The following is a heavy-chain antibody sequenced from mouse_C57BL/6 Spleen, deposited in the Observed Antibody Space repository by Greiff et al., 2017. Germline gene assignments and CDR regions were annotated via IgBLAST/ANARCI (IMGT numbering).Heavy chain of an antibody. CDR1: GYTFTSYW. V-gene: IGHV1-61*01. J-gene: IGHJ3*01. CDR3: ARHGSSCGFAY. D-gene: IGHD1-1*01. Sequence: QVQLQQPGAELVRPGSSVKLSCKASGYTFTSYWMDWVKQRPGQGLAWIGNIYPSDSETHYNQKFKDKATLTVDKSSSTAYMQLSSLTSEDSAVYYCARHGSSCGFAYWGQGTLVTVSA. CDR2: IYPSDSET.